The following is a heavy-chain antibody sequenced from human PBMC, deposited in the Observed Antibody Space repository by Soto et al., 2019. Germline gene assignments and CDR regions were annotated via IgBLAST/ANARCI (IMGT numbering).Heavy chain of an antibody. D-gene: IGHD2-8*01. CDR2: IFYNGGT. V-gene: IGHV4-61*03. Sequence: SETLSLTCTFSCGSVSSGGYYWSWIRQPPGKGLEWIGFIFYNGGTSYNPSLGSRVTISADTSKTLFSLNLNFVTAADTAVYYCARGDHGPRRFYFDTWGQGTLVTVSS. CDR1: CGSVSSGGYY. J-gene: IGHJ4*02. CDR3: ARGDHGPRRFYFDT.